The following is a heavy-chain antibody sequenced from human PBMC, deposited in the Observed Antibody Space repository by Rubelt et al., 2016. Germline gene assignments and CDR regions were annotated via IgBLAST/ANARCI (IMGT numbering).Heavy chain of an antibody. Sequence: EAALVGAGGGLVQPGGYLGLTCEAPGLSVSTNYMTWVRQAPGKGPEWVSSISGSSRYIYYADSGKGRFTVSRDNSKNSLYLQMNSLRAEDTAVYYCARDLLFGGQGTLVTVSS. J-gene: IGHJ4*02. CDR1: GLSVSTNY. CDR2: ISGSSRYI. D-gene: IGHD2-15*01. CDR3: ARDLLF. V-gene: IGHV3-21*01.